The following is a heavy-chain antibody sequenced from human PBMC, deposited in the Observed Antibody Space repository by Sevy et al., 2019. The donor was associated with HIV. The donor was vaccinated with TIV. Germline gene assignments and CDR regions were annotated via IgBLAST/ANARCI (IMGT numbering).Heavy chain of an antibody. V-gene: IGHV3-21*01. CDR3: ARDKVATIYYYYYGMDV. Sequence: GGSLRLSCAASGFTFSSYSMNWVRQAPGKGLEWVSSISSSSSYIYYADSVKGRFTISRDNAKNSLYLQMNSLRVEDTAVYYCARDKVATIYYYYYGMDVWGQGTTVTVSS. D-gene: IGHD5-12*01. CDR1: GFTFSSYS. CDR2: ISSSSSYI. J-gene: IGHJ6*02.